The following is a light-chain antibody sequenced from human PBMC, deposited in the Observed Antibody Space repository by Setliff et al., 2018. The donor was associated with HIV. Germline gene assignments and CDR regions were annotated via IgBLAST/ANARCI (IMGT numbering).Light chain of an antibody. Sequence: QSALTQPASVSGSPGQSITISCTGTSSDVGGYNYVSWYQHHPGKAPKLMIYDVSKRPSGLSNRFSGSKSGNSASLTISGLQAEDEADYYCNSYTSSSTYAFGTGTKVTVL. J-gene: IGLJ1*01. V-gene: IGLV2-14*03. CDR2: DVS. CDR3: NSYTSSSTYA. CDR1: SSDVGGYNY.